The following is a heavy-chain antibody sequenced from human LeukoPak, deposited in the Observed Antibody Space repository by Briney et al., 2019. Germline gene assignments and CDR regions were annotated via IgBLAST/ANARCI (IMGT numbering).Heavy chain of an antibody. CDR1: GYTFTGYY. J-gene: IGHJ6*03. V-gene: IGHV1-2*02. CDR3: ATTHTTVTTVYYYYYMDV. Sequence: ASVKVSCKASGYTFTGYYMHWVRQAPGQGLEWMGWINPNSGGTNYAQKFQGRVTMTRDTSISTAYMELSRLRSDDTAVYYCATTHTTVTTVYYYYYMDVWGKGTTVTVSS. D-gene: IGHD4-17*01. CDR2: INPNSGGT.